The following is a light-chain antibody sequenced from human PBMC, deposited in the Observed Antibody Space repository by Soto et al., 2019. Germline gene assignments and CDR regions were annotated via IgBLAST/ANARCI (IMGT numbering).Light chain of an antibody. CDR2: GAS. CDR1: QSVSSD. Sequence: EIVMTQSPVTLSVSPGERATLSCRASQSVSSDLAWYHQKPGQAPRLLIYGASTRATGIPARFSGSGSGTDFTLTISSLEPEDFAVYYCQQRSNWPGITFGQGTRLEIK. CDR3: QQRSNWPGIT. J-gene: IGKJ5*01. V-gene: IGKV3-11*01.